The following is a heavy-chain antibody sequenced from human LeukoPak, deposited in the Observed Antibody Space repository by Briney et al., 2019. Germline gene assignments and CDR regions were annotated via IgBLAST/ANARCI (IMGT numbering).Heavy chain of an antibody. CDR2: ISYDGSNK. CDR1: GFTFSSYA. J-gene: IGHJ3*02. V-gene: IGHV3-30*04. CDR3: ARERGYSYSSDAFDI. Sequence: PGRSLRLSCAASGFTFSSYAMHWVRQAPGKGLEWVAVISYDGSNKYYAGSVKGRFTISRDNSKNTLYLQMNSLRAEDTAVYYCARERGYSYSSDAFDIWGQGTMVTVSS. D-gene: IGHD5-18*01.